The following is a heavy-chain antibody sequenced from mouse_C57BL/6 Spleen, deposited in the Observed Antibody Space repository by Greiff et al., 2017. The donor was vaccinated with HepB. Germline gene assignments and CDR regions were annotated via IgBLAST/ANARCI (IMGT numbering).Heavy chain of an antibody. J-gene: IGHJ1*03. CDR1: GYTFTSYT. Sequence: VLLQQSGAELARPGASVKMSCKASGYTFTSYTMHWVKQRPGQGLEWIGYINPSSGYTKYNQKFKYKATLTADKSSSTAYRQLSSLTSENSAVYCCARSGYGTWYFDVWGTGTTVTVSS. D-gene: IGHD2-10*02. V-gene: IGHV1-4*01. CDR2: INPSSGYT. CDR3: ARSGYGTWYFDV.